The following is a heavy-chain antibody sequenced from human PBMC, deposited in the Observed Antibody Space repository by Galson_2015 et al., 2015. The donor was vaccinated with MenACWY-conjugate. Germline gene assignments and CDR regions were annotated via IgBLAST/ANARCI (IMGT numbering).Heavy chain of an antibody. CDR3: AKDWSVPYSTISYYFYMDV. CDR2: ISYDGSNE. V-gene: IGHV3-30*04. D-gene: IGHD6-13*01. Sequence: SLRLSCAASGFTFSDYALYWVRQAPGKGLEWMAVISYDGSNESYADSVKGRFTISRDNSKNTLYLQMNSLRADDTAVYYCAKDWSVPYSTISYYFYMDVWGKGTTVTVSS. J-gene: IGHJ6*03. CDR1: GFTFSDYA.